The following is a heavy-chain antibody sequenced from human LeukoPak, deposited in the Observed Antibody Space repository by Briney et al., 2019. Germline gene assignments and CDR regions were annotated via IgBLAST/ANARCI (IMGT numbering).Heavy chain of an antibody. CDR3: ARRTSSTSCYDY. D-gene: IGHD2-2*01. CDR1: GYTFTNYW. CDR2: IYPGDSDT. V-gene: IGHV5-51*01. Sequence: GESLKISCKGSGYTFTNYWIGWVRQLPGKGLEFMGIIYPGDSDTRYSPSFQGQVTISVDKSINTAYLQWSSLKASDSAMYYCARRTSSTSCYDYWGQGTLVTVSS. J-gene: IGHJ4*02.